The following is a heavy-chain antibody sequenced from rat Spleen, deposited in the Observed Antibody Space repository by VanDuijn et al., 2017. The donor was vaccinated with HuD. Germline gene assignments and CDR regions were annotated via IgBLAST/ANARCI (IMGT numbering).Heavy chain of an antibody. J-gene: IGHJ2*01. V-gene: IGHV5-25*01. D-gene: IGHD1-4*01. CDR2: ISTGGGNT. Sequence: EVQLVESGGDLVQPGRSMQLSCAASGFTFSNYFIAWVRQAPTKGLEWVASISTGGGNTYYRDSVKGRFTISRDNAKSTLYLQMDSLRSEDTATYYCTTDLTGGSXFXYWGQGVMXTVSS. CDR1: GFTFSNYF. CDR3: TTDLTGGSXFXY.